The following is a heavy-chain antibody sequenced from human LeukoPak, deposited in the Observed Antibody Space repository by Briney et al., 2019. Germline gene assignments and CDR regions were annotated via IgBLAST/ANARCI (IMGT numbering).Heavy chain of an antibody. J-gene: IGHJ3*01. CDR3: ARDFLHLGG. CDR2: ISTDGSST. V-gene: IGHV3-74*01. Sequence: GGSLRLSCAASGFTFSSYWMHWVRQAPGKGLVWVSRISTDGSSTSCADSVKGRFTISRDNAKNTLYLQMNSLRAEDTAVYYCARDFLHLGGWGQGTMVTVSS. CDR1: GFTFSSYW. D-gene: IGHD3-16*01.